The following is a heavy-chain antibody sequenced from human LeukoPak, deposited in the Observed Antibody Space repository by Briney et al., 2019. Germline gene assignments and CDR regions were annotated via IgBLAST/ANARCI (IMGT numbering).Heavy chain of an antibody. D-gene: IGHD6-13*01. V-gene: IGHV3-23*01. CDR3: AKNHYSSSRDYFDY. CDR1: GFTFGTYA. CDR2: ISGSGAST. Sequence: GGSLRLSCAASGFTFGTYAMTWVRQAPGKGLEWVSVISGSGASTNYADSVKGRFNISRDNSKNTLYLQMNSLRAEDTAVYYCAKNHYSSSRDYFDYWGQGTLVTVSS. J-gene: IGHJ4*02.